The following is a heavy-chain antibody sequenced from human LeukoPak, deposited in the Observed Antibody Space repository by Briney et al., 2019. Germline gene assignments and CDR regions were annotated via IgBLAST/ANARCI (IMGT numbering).Heavy chain of an antibody. CDR3: ARVVRHWSGYPGPLYFDY. Sequence: ASVKVSCKASGYTFSSYDIHWVRQAPGQRLEWMGWINAGNGNTKFSQKFQGRVTITRDTSASTDYMELSSLRSEDTAVYYCARVVRHWSGYPGPLYFDYWGQGTLVTVSS. V-gene: IGHV1-3*01. CDR2: INAGNGNT. CDR1: GYTFSSYD. D-gene: IGHD3-3*01. J-gene: IGHJ4*02.